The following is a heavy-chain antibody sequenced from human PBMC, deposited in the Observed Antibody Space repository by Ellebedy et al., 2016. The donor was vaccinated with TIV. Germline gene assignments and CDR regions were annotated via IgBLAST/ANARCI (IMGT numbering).Heavy chain of an antibody. CDR2: IKKDGSEK. V-gene: IGHV3-7*03. J-gene: IGHJ6*02. D-gene: IGHD2-15*01. CDR3: ARDRIMYGMDV. Sequence: PGGSLRLSCAASGFTVSSNYMSWVRQAPGKGLEWVANIKKDGSEKYYVDSVKARFTISRDNAKNSLYLQMNSLRAEDTAVYYCARDRIMYGMDVWGQGTTVTVSS. CDR1: GFTVSSNY.